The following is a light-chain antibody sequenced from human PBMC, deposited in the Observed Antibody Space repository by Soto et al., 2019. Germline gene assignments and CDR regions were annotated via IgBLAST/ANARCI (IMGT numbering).Light chain of an antibody. CDR1: STDVGDSNH. CDR3: NSQTTSGIRV. Sequence: QSALTQPASVSGSPGQSITISCTGTSTDVGDSNHVSWYQHPPGKAPKLIIYEVSYRPSGVSNRFSGSKSAYTASLTISGLQAEDEADYYCNSQTTSGIRVFGTGTKVTVL. J-gene: IGLJ1*01. CDR2: EVS. V-gene: IGLV2-14*01.